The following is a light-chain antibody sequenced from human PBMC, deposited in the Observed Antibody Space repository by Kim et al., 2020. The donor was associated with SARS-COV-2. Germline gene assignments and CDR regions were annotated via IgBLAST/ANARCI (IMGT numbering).Light chain of an antibody. V-gene: IGLV3-21*04. Sequence: SYELTQPPSVSVAPGKTARITCGGNNIGSKSVHWYQQKPGQAPVLVIYYDSDRPSGIPERFSGSNSGNTATLTISRVEAGDEADYSCQVWDSSSDHYFFG. CDR3: QVWDSSSDHYF. CDR2: YDS. J-gene: IGLJ1*01. CDR1: NIGSKS.